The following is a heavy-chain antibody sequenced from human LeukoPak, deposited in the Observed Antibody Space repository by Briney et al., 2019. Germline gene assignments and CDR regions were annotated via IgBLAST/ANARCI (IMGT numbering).Heavy chain of an antibody. D-gene: IGHD1-14*01. J-gene: IGHJ2*01. CDR1: GYPFTTYD. V-gene: IGHV1-8*01. CDR3: ARISDHNWYFDL. CDR2: MNPSSGYT. Sequence: ASVKVSCKASGYPFTTYDINWVRKATGQGLEWMGWMNPSSGYTGYSQKFQGRVTMTRNTSITKAYMELSSLRSEDTAVYYCARISDHNWYFDLWGRGTLVTVSS.